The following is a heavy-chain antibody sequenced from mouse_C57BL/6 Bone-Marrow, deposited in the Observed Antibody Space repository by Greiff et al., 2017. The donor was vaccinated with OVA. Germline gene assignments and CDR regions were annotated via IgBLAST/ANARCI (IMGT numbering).Heavy chain of an antibody. Sequence: EVQVVESGGDLVKPGGSLKLSCAASGFNFSSYGMSWVRQTPDKRLEWVATISSGGSYTYYPDSVKGRFTISRDNAKNTLYLQMSSLKSEDTAMYYCASGDYYAMDYWGQGTSVTVSS. CDR3: ASGDYYAMDY. J-gene: IGHJ4*01. V-gene: IGHV5-6*01. CDR1: GFNFSSYG. CDR2: ISSGGSYT.